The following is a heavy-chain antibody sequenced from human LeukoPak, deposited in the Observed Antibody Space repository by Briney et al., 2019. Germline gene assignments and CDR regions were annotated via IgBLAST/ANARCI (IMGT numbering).Heavy chain of an antibody. CDR3: ARVTGYMVEDYFDY. J-gene: IGHJ4*02. CDR1: GGSISSSSYY. Sequence: SETLSLTCTVSGGSISSSSYYWGWIRQPPGKGLEWIGSIYYSGSTYYNPSFKSRVTISVDTSKNRFSLRLSSVTAADTAVYYCARVTGYMVEDYFDYWGQGTLVTVSS. CDR2: IYYSGST. V-gene: IGHV4-39*07. D-gene: IGHD6-13*01.